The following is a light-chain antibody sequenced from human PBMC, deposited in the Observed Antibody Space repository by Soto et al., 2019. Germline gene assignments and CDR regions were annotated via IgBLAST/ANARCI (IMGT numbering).Light chain of an antibody. V-gene: IGKV2-28*01. CDR2: LGS. CDR3: MPALQTPT. CDR1: QSLLHSNGYNY. J-gene: IGKJ4*01. Sequence: DIVMTQSPLSLPVTPGEPASISCRSSQSLLHSNGYNYLDWYLQKAGQSPQLLIYLGSNRASGVPDRFSGSGAGTDFTLKISRVEAEDVGVYYCMPALQTPTFGGGTKVEIK.